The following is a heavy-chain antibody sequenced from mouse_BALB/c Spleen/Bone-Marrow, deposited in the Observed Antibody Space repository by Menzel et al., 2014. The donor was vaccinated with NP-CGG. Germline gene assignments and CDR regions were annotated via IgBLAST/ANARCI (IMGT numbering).Heavy chain of an antibody. Sequence: EVQLQESGAELVKPGASVKLSCTASGFNIKDTYMHWVKQRPEQGLEWIGRIDPANGNTKYDPKFQGKATITADTPSNTAYLQLSSLTSEDTAVYYCARGYYDYVYAMDYWGQGTSVTVSS. D-gene: IGHD2-4*01. CDR3: ARGYYDYVYAMDY. V-gene: IGHV14-3*02. CDR2: IDPANGNT. CDR1: GFNIKDTY. J-gene: IGHJ4*01.